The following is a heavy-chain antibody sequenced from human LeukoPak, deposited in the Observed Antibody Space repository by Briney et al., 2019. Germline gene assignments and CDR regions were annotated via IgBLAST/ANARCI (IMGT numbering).Heavy chain of an antibody. CDR2: IKSDGSST. D-gene: IGHD2-15*01. V-gene: IGHV3-74*01. CDR1: GFTFEAHT. Sequence: GGSLRLSCAASGFTFEAHTMHWVRQAPGKGLVWVSRIKSDGSSTSYADSVKGRFTISRDNDKNTLYLQMNSLRAEDTAVYYCARGWWFDYWGQGTLVTVSS. CDR3: ARGWWFDY. J-gene: IGHJ4*02.